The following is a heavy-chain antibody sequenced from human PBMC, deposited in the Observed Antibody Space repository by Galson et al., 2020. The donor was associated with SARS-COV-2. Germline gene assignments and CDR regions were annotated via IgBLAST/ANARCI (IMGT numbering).Heavy chain of an antibody. CDR2: IYYSGST. CDR3: ARASSLTGYCSGGSCYHPGGYYYYYGMDV. CDR1: GGSISSYY. D-gene: IGHD2-15*01. J-gene: IGHJ6*02. Sequence: SETLSLTCTVSGGSISSYYWSWIRQPPGKGLEWIGYIYYSGSTNYNPSLKSRVTISVDTSKNQFSLKLSSVTAADTAVYYCARASSLTGYCSGGSCYHPGGYYYYYGMDVWGQGTTVTVSS. V-gene: IGHV4-59*01.